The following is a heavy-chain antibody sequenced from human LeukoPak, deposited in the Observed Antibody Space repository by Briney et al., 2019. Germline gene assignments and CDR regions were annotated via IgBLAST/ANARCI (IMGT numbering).Heavy chain of an antibody. D-gene: IGHD1-26*01. CDR2: IYSGGST. Sequence: GRSLRLSCTASGFTFGDYAMSWFRQAPGKGLEWVSVIYSGGSTYYADSVKGRFTISRDNSKNTLYLQMNSLRAEDTAVYYCARALVGATDYWGQGTLVTVSS. CDR1: GFTFGDYA. CDR3: ARALVGATDY. V-gene: IGHV3-53*01. J-gene: IGHJ4*02.